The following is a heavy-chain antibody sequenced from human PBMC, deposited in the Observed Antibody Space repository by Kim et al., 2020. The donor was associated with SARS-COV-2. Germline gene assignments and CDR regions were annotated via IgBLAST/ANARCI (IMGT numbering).Heavy chain of an antibody. CDR2: IRNDGKTT. CDR3: TTGFASAWHDHE. Sequence: GGSLRLSCAASGFTFSSAYMNWVRQAPGKGLEWIGRIRNDGKTTEYAAPVKGRFIVSRDDSAKTLYLQMNSLKIEDTAVYYCTTGFASAWHDHEWGQGTLVIVSS. V-gene: IGHV3-15*01. D-gene: IGHD3-3*01. CDR1: GFTFSSAY. J-gene: IGHJ4*02.